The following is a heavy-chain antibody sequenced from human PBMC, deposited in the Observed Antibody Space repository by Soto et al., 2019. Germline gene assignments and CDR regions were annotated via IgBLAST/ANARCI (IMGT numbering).Heavy chain of an antibody. V-gene: IGHV3-74*01. D-gene: IGHD1-26*01. CDR3: ATVGTWSYHRFEP. CDR1: GFTFSSYW. CDR2: INSDGTTT. J-gene: IGHJ5*02. Sequence: GGSLRLSCAASGFTFSSYWMHWVRQAPGKGLVWVSRINSDGTTTTYADPVKGRFTISRDNAKNTVYLQMNSLRVEDTAVYYCATVGTWSYHRFEPWGRGTLVTVSS.